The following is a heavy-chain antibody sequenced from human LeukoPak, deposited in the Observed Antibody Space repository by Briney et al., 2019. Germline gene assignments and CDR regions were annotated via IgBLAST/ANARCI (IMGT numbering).Heavy chain of an antibody. CDR1: VYTLTRQY. CDR3: ARGYYGMDV. CDR2: INHKTGDT. V-gene: IGHV1-2*02. J-gene: IGHJ6*04. Sequence: GTSVNVSCKASVYTLTRQYLYWARQTPAQALEWMGWINHKTGDTDSAQNFQGRVTMTRDTSINTVYMELSSLTSDDTDVYYRARGYYGMDVWGKGTTVTVSS.